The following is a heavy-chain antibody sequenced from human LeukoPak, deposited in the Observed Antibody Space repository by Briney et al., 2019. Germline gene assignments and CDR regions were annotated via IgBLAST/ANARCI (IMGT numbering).Heavy chain of an antibody. J-gene: IGHJ4*02. CDR2: ISYDVNNK. CDR3: ARTYGYCSGSSCYSFRYFDY. CDR1: GFTFSRYA. D-gene: IGHD2-15*01. Sequence: GGSLRLSCAASGFTFSRYAIHWVRQAPDKGLEWVAVISYDVNNKYYADSVKGRFTISRDNSKNTLYLQMNSLRAEDTAVYYCARTYGYCSGSSCYSFRYFDYWGQGTLVTVSS. V-gene: IGHV3-30*04.